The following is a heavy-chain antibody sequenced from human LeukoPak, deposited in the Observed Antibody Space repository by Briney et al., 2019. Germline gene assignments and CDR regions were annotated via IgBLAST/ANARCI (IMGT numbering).Heavy chain of an antibody. V-gene: IGHV1-18*04. CDR1: GYTFTCYY. CDR3: ARDGSVPYDY. J-gene: IGHJ4*02. D-gene: IGHD3-10*01. CDR2: ISAYNGNT. Sequence: ASVKVPCKASGYTFTCYYMHWVRQAPGQGLEWMGWISAYNGNTNYAQKLQGRVTMTTDTSTSTAYMELRSLRSDDTAVYYCARDGSVPYDYWGQGTLVTVSS.